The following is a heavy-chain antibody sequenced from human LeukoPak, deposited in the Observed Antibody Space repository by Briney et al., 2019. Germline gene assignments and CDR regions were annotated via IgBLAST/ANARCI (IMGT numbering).Heavy chain of an antibody. CDR1: GFTFSTSG. Sequence: PGGSLRLSCAASGFTFSTSGMNWVRQAPGKGLEWVSAISGSGGSTYYADSVKGRFTISRDNSKNTLYLQMNSLRAEDTAVYYCVGYSSSWYPGGNWFDPWGQGTLVTVSS. V-gene: IGHV3-23*01. D-gene: IGHD6-13*01. CDR3: VGYSSSWYPGGNWFDP. CDR2: ISGSGGST. J-gene: IGHJ5*02.